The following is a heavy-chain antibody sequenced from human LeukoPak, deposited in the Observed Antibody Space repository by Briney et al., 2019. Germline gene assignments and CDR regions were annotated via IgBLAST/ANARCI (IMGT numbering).Heavy chain of an antibody. CDR2: VFHSGSA. D-gene: IGHD2/OR15-2a*01. J-gene: IGHJ5*02. CDR1: GGSISSSTYY. V-gene: IGHV4-39*07. Sequence: KPSETLSLTCTVSGGSISSSTYYWGWIRQPPGKGLEWIGSVFHSGSAYYNPSLPSLKSRVTISVDTSNNQFSLHLTSVTAADTAVYYCARGLSHVYDFNWFDPWGQGILVTVSS. CDR3: ARGLSHVYDFNWFDP.